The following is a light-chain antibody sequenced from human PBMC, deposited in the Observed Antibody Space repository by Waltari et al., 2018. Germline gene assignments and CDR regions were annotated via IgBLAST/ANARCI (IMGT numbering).Light chain of an antibody. V-gene: IGLV1-40*01. CDR3: QSYDSSLSGSWV. CDR2: GNN. J-gene: IGLJ3*02. Sequence: SVLPQPPSVSGAPGPRVTIPCTGTSSNIGAGYDVHWYQQLPGTAPKLRIYGNNNRPSGVPDRFSGSKSGTSGSLAITGLQAEDEADYYCQSYDSSLSGSWVFGGGTKLTVL. CDR1: SSNIGAGYD.